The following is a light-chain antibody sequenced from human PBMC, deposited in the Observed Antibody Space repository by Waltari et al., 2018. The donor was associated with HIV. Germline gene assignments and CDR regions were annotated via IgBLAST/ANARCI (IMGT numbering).Light chain of an antibody. J-gene: IGKJ1*01. V-gene: IGKV3-20*01. Sequence: EVVLTPSPGTLSLSTGARATLSCRSSQRVSSSYLSWYQQKPGQAPRRLIYGASSRAIGIPDRFSGSGSGTDFTLTISRLEPEDFAVYYCQQYGDSLWTFGQGTKVEIK. CDR1: QRVSSSY. CDR2: GAS. CDR3: QQYGDSLWT.